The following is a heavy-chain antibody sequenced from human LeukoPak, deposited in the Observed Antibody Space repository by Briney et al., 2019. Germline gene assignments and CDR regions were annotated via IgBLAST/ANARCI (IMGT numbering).Heavy chain of an antibody. Sequence: ASVKVSCKASGYTFTSYGISWVRQAPGQGLEWMGWISAYNGNTNYAQKLQGRVTMTTDTSTSTAYMELRSPRFDDTAVYYCARGEVEMATITDFDIWGQGTMVTVSS. J-gene: IGHJ3*02. V-gene: IGHV1-18*01. CDR3: ARGEVEMATITDFDI. CDR2: ISAYNGNT. D-gene: IGHD5-24*01. CDR1: GYTFTSYG.